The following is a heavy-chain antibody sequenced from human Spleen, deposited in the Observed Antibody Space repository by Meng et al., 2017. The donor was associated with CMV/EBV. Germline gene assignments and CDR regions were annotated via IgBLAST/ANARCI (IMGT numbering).Heavy chain of an antibody. D-gene: IGHD3-9*01. V-gene: IGHV1-2*02. CDR1: GYTFIEYY. CDR3: TRDPYYDILTPRPVHNYNYGLDV. Sequence: ASVKVSCKASGYTFIEYYIHWVRQAPGQGPEWMGWINPDGGGTIFAQKFQGRFTMTRDTSIRSAHMELRRLTSDDTAIYYCTRDPYYDILTPRPVHNYNYGLDVWGQGSTVTVSS. CDR2: INPDGGGT. J-gene: IGHJ6*02.